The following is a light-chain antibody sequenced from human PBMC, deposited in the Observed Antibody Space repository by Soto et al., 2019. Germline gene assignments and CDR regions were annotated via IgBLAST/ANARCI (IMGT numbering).Light chain of an antibody. Sequence: AIRMTQSPSSLSASTGDIVTITCRASQGISSYLAWYQQKPGKAPKLLMYAASTLQSGVPPRFSGSGSGTDFTLTISCLQSEDFATYYYQQYYSYPPTFGAGTKVDIK. CDR3: QQYYSYPPT. CDR1: QGISSY. J-gene: IGKJ3*01. V-gene: IGKV1-8*01. CDR2: AAS.